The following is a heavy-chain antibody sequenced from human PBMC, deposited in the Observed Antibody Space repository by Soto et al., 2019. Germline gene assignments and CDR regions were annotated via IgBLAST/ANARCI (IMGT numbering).Heavy chain of an antibody. Sequence: ASVKVSCKVSGYTLTELSMHWVRQAPGKGLEWMGGFDPEDGETIYAQKFQGRVTMTEDTSTDTAYMELSSLRSEDTAVYYCASNMITCGGVIAPNQLDYWGQGTLVTVSS. J-gene: IGHJ4*02. D-gene: IGHD3-16*02. CDR3: ASNMITCGGVIAPNQLDY. CDR2: FDPEDGET. CDR1: GYTLTELS. V-gene: IGHV1-24*01.